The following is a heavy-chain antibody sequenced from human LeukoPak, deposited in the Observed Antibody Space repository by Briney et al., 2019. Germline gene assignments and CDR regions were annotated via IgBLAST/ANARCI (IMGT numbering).Heavy chain of an antibody. Sequence: SQTLSLTCAISGDSISSNSVAWSWIRQSPSRGLEWLGRTYYRSGWYSDYAVSVKGRINFNPDTSKNQFSLQLISVTPEDTAVYYCARDARAGYSLPLDYWGQGTLVTVSS. J-gene: IGHJ4*02. D-gene: IGHD2-15*01. V-gene: IGHV6-1*01. CDR3: ARDARAGYSLPLDY. CDR1: GDSISSNSVA. CDR2: TYYRSGWYS.